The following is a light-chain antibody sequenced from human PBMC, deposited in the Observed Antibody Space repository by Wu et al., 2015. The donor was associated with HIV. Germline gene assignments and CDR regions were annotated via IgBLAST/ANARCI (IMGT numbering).Light chain of an antibody. V-gene: IGKV3-20*01. CDR3: QQYGTSPPRVT. CDR1: QSVSSSY. CDR2: GAS. Sequence: EIVMTQSPATLSVSPGERATLSCRASQSVSSSYLAWYQQKPGQAPRLLIYGASSRATGIPDSFSGSGSGTDFTLTISRLEPEDFAVYYCQQYGTSPPRVTFGPGTKVDIK. J-gene: IGKJ3*01.